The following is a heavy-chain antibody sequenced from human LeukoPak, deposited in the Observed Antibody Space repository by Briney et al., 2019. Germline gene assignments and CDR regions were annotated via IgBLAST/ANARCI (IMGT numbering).Heavy chain of an antibody. Sequence: PSETLSLTCTVSGGSISSYYWSWIRQPPGKGLEWIGYIYYSGSTNYNPSLKSRVTISVDTSKNQFSLKLSSVTAADTAVYYCARGPYYDILTGYQTRPYFDYWGQGTLVTVSS. D-gene: IGHD3-9*01. J-gene: IGHJ4*02. CDR2: IYYSGST. CDR1: GGSISSYY. CDR3: ARGPYYDILTGYQTRPYFDY. V-gene: IGHV4-59*08.